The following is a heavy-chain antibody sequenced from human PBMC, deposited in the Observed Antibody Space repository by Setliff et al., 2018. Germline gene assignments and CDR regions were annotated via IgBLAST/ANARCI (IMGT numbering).Heavy chain of an antibody. Sequence: GASVKVSCKASVGTFSSYAISWVRQAPGQGLEWMGGIIPIFGTANYAQKFQVRVTITADESTSTAYMELSSLRSEDTAVYYCARDSRGLVPAAIEGSYYYYGIDVWGQGTTVTVSS. CDR1: VGTFSSYA. J-gene: IGHJ6*02. CDR2: IIPIFGTA. D-gene: IGHD2-2*02. V-gene: IGHV1-69*13. CDR3: ARDSRGLVPAAIEGSYYYYGIDV.